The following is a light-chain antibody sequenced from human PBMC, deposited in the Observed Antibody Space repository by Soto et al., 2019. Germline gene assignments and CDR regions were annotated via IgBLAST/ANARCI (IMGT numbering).Light chain of an antibody. Sequence: QSVLTQPPSVSAAPGQTVTISCSGSSSNIANNYVSWYQQLPGTAPKLLIYENNKRPSGIPDRFSGSKSGTSATLGITGLQTGDEADYYCGAWDGSLSAWVFGGGTKVTVL. CDR1: SSNIANNY. J-gene: IGLJ3*02. CDR2: ENN. V-gene: IGLV1-51*02. CDR3: GAWDGSLSAWV.